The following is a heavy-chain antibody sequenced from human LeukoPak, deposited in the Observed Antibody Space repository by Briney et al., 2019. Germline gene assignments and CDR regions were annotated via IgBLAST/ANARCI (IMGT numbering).Heavy chain of an antibody. CDR3: ARDVYYYDSSGYRLLDY. J-gene: IGHJ4*02. CDR1: GGSISSYY. D-gene: IGHD3-22*01. CDR2: IYYSGRT. Sequence: SETLSLTCSVSGGSISSYYWSWIRQPPGKGLEWIGYIYYSGRTNYNPSLKSRVTISVDTSKNQFSLKLSSVTAADTAVYYCARDVYYYDSSGYRLLDYWGQGTLVTVSS. V-gene: IGHV4-59*12.